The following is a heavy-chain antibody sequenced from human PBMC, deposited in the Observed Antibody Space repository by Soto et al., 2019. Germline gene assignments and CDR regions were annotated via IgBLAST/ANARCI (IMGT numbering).Heavy chain of an antibody. D-gene: IGHD3-3*01. J-gene: IGHJ6*02. CDR3: ARDVYDFWSGYLYYYGMDV. V-gene: IGHV1-18*04. CDR1: GYTFPRYG. Sequence: PSVKVSCKASGYTFPRYGINWVRHAPGQGLEWMGWISAYNGNTNYAQKLQGRVTMTTETSTSTAYMELRSLRSDDTAVYYCARDVYDFWSGYLYYYGMDVWGQGTTVTVSS. CDR2: ISAYNGNT.